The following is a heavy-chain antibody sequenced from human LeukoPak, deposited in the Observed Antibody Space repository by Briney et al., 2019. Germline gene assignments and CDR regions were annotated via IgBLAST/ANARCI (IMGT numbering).Heavy chain of an antibody. V-gene: IGHV3-30*18. J-gene: IGHJ4*02. CDR2: ISYDGSNK. CDR1: HFTFTNRW. D-gene: IGHD6-13*01. CDR3: AKDRYSSSWYAPFDY. Sequence: GGSLRLSCAASHFTFTNRWMNWVRQAPGKGLEWVAVISYDGSNKYYADSVKGRFTISRDNSKNTLYLQMNSLRAEDTAVYYCAKDRYSSSWYAPFDYWGQGTLVTVSS.